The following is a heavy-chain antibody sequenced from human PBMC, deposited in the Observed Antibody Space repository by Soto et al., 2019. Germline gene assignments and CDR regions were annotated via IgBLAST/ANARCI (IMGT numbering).Heavy chain of an antibody. Sequence: ASVKVSCKASGYTFTSYDINWVRQATGQGLEWMGWMNPNSGNTGYAQKFQGRVTMTRNTSISTAYMELSSLRSEDTAVYYCARGSFNYYDSSGPMYNWFDPWGQGTLVTSPQ. J-gene: IGHJ5*02. CDR1: GYTFTSYD. V-gene: IGHV1-8*01. CDR2: MNPNSGNT. D-gene: IGHD3-22*01. CDR3: ARGSFNYYDSSGPMYNWFDP.